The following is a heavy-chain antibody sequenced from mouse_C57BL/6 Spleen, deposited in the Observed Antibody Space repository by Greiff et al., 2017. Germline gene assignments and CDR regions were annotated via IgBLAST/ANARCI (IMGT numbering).Heavy chain of an antibody. CDR1: GYTFTSYW. Sequence: QVQLQQPGAELVMPGASVKLSCKASGYTFTSYWMHWVKQRPGQGLEWIGEIDPSDSYTNYNQKFKGKSTLTVDKSSSTAYMQLSSLPSEDSAVYYCASWESMTTVVEGYFDVWGTGTTVTGSS. CDR2: IDPSDSYT. D-gene: IGHD1-1*01. CDR3: ASWESMTTVVEGYFDV. V-gene: IGHV1-69*01. J-gene: IGHJ1*03.